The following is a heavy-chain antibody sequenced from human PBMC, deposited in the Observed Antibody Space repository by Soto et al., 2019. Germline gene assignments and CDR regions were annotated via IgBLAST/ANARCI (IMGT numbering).Heavy chain of an antibody. J-gene: IGHJ4*02. CDR1: GDSVSSNSAA. D-gene: IGHD6-19*01. V-gene: IGHV6-1*01. Sequence: PSPTLSLPCAISGDSVSSNSAAWNWIRQSPSRGLEWLGRTYYRSKWHNDFAVSVRSRITSKPDTSKNQFSLQLNSVTPEDTAVYYCAGQHQWLDSWGQGTLVTVSS. CDR2: TYYRSKWHN. CDR3: AGQHQWLDS.